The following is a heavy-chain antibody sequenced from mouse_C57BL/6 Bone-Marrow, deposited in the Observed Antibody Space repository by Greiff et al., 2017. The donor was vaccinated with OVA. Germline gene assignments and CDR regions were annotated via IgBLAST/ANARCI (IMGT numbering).Heavy chain of an antibody. D-gene: IGHD1-1*01. Sequence: VQLQQSGAELVKPGASVKISCKASGYAFSSYWMNWVKQRPGQGLEWIGQIYPGDGDTNYNGKFKGKATLTADKSSSTAYMQLSSLTAEDSAVYFCARWASSTYWYFDVWGAGTTVTVSS. V-gene: IGHV1-80*01. CDR1: GYAFSSYW. CDR2: IYPGDGDT. CDR3: ARWASSTYWYFDV. J-gene: IGHJ1*01.